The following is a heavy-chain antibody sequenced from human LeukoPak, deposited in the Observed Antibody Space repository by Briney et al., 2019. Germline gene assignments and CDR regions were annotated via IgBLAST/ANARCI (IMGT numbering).Heavy chain of an antibody. CDR2: INPNSGAT. V-gene: IGHV1-2*02. J-gene: IGHJ4*02. CDR3: ARDRRRFIES. Sequence: ASAKVSCKASGYTFTGYYIHWVRQAPGQGLEWVGWINPNSGATNYAQEFQGRVTMTRDTSISTAYMELSRLRSDDTAVYYCARDRRRFIESWGQGTLVTVSS. CDR1: GYTFTGYY.